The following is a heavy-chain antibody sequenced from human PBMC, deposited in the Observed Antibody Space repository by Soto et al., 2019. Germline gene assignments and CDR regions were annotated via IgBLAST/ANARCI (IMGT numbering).Heavy chain of an antibody. CDR2: ISSSSSYT. Sequence: QVQLVESGGGLVKPGGSLRLSCAASGFTFSDYYMSWIRQAPGKGLEWVSYISSSSSYTNYADSVKGRFTISRDNAKNSLYLQMTSLRAEDTAVYYCARPRSGSYYPHDAFDIWGQGTMVTVSS. CDR1: GFTFSDYY. J-gene: IGHJ3*02. D-gene: IGHD1-26*01. V-gene: IGHV3-11*06. CDR3: ARPRSGSYYPHDAFDI.